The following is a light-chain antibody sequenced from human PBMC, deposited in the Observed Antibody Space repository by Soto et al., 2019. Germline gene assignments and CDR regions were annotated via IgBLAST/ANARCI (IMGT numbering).Light chain of an antibody. CDR3: QQRSNWPPIT. CDR1: QGISSY. J-gene: IGKJ5*01. Sequence: DIQLTESPSFLSASVGDRVTITCRASQGISSYLAWYQQKPGTVPKLLIYAASILQSGVPSRFSGSGSGTDFTLTISSLEPEDAALYYCQQRSNWPPITFGQGTRLEI. V-gene: IGKV1-27*01. CDR2: AAS.